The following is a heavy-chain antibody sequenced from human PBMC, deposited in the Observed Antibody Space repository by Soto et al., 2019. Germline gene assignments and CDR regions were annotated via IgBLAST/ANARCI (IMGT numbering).Heavy chain of an antibody. CDR2: IWYDGSNK. Sequence: QVQLVESGGGVVQPGRSLRLSCAASGFTFSSYGMHWVRQAPGKGLAWVAVIWYDGSNKYYADSVKGRFTISRDNSKNTLYLQMNSLRAEDTAVYYCARETPTVFGYWGQGTLVTVSS. CDR3: ARETPTVFGY. J-gene: IGHJ4*02. D-gene: IGHD3-10*02. CDR1: GFTFSSYG. V-gene: IGHV3-33*01.